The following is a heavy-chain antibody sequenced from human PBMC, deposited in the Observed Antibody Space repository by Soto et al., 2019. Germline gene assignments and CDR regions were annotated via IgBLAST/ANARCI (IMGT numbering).Heavy chain of an antibody. J-gene: IGHJ4*02. CDR3: ARGMTTVTTFDY. V-gene: IGHV4-30-2*01. CDR2: IYHSGST. D-gene: IGHD4-17*01. CDR1: GGSISSGGYS. Sequence: QLQLQESGSGLVKPSQTLSLTCAVSGGSISSGGYSWSWIRQPPGKGLEWIGYIYHSGSTYYNPSLKSRVXXXVXRSKNQISLKLSSVTAADTAVYYCARGMTTVTTFDYWGQGTLVTVSS.